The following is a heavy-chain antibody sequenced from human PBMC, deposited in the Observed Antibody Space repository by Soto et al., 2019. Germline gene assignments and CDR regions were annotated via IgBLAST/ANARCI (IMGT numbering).Heavy chain of an antibody. J-gene: IGHJ5*02. CDR2: IDPSDSYT. CDR3: ARRRGYCSGGSCNYNWFDP. D-gene: IGHD2-15*01. CDR1: GYSFTSYW. V-gene: IGHV5-10-1*01. Sequence: GESLKISCKGSGYSFTSYWISWVRQMPGKGLEWMGRIDPSDSYTNYSPSFQGHVTISADKSISTAYLQWSSLKASDTAMYYCARRRGYCSGGSCNYNWFDPWGQGTLVTVSS.